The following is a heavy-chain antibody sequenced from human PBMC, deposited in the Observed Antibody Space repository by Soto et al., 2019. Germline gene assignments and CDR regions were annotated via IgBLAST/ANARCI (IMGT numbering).Heavy chain of an antibody. V-gene: IGHV3-30*18. CDR2: ISYDGSNK. CDR1: GFTFSSYG. J-gene: IGHJ6*02. Sequence: GVSLRLSCAASGFTFSSYGMHWVRQAPGKWLEWVAVISYDGSNKYYADSVKGRFTISRDNSKNTLYLQMNSLRAEDTAVYYCAKDLYSGSWDFGQYYYYGMAVWGQGTTVTVSS. D-gene: IGHD6-13*01. CDR3: AKDLYSGSWDFGQYYYYGMAV.